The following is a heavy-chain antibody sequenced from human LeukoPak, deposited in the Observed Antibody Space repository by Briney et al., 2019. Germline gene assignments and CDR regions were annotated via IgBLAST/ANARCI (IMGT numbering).Heavy chain of an antibody. Sequence: GGSLRLSCAASGFTFSSYAMSWVRQAPGKGLEWVSAISGSGGSTYYADSVKGRFTISRDNSKNTLYLQMNSLRAEDTAVYYCAKDRDIVVVVTATGFDYWGQGTLVTVSS. J-gene: IGHJ4*02. CDR2: ISGSGGST. D-gene: IGHD2-15*01. CDR1: GFTFSSYA. CDR3: AKDRDIVVVVTATGFDY. V-gene: IGHV3-23*01.